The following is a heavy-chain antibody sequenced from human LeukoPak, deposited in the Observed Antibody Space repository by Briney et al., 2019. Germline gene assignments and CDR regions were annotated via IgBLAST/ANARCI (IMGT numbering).Heavy chain of an antibody. CDR3: ARVVDYDSSGYSGGYYFDY. D-gene: IGHD3-22*01. J-gene: IGHJ4*02. V-gene: IGHV3-11*04. Sequence: GGSLRLSCAASGFTFSDYYMSWIRQAPGKGLEWVSYISSSGSTIYYADSVKGRFTISRDNSKNTLYLQMNSLRAEDTAVYYCARVVDYDSSGYSGGYYFDYWGQGTLVTVSS. CDR1: GFTFSDYY. CDR2: ISSSGSTI.